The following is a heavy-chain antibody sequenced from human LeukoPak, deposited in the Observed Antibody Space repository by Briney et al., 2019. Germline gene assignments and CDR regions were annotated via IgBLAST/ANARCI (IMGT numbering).Heavy chain of an antibody. J-gene: IGHJ4*02. CDR1: GFTFSSYW. V-gene: IGHV3-74*01. D-gene: IGHD1-26*01. CDR2: INSDGSST. CDR3: ERDWEAERSGSSEFDY. Sequence: GGSLRLSCAASGFTFSSYWMHWVRQAPGKGLVWVSRINSDGSSTSYADSVKGGFTISRDNAKNTLYLQMNSLRAEDTAVYYCERDWEAERSGSSEFDYWGQGTLVTVSS.